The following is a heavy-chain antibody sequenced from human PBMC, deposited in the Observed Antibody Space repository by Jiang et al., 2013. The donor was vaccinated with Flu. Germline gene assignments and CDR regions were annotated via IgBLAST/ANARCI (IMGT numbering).Heavy chain of an antibody. CDR1: GGSISSSNYY. D-gene: IGHD1-20*01. CDR2: IYYIGTT. Sequence: GSGLVKPSETLSLTCTVSGGSISSSNYYWAWIRQSPEKGLEWIGSIYYIGTTYYNPSLRSRVTISIDTSKNQFSLKLRSVTAADTAVYYCARDSHKLVTGTTPWGQGTLVTVSS. CDR3: ARDSHKLVTGTTP. V-gene: IGHV4-39*07. J-gene: IGHJ5*02.